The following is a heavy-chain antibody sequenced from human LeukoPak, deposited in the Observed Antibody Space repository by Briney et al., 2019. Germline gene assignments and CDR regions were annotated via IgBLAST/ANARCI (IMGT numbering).Heavy chain of an antibody. D-gene: IGHD3-22*01. Sequence: GSLRLSCAASGFTFSSYAMHWVRQAPGKGLEYVSAISSNGGSTYYANSVKGRFTISRDNSKNTLYLQMGSLRAEDTAVYYCARTPGGGSSGPFDYWGQGTLVTVSS. CDR2: ISSNGGST. CDR3: ARTPGGGSSGPFDY. J-gene: IGHJ4*02. V-gene: IGHV3-64*01. CDR1: GFTFSSYA.